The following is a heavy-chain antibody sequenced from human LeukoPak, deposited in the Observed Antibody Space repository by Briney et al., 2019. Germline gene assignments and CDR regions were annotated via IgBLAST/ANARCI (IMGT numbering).Heavy chain of an antibody. CDR2: ISGSGGST. Sequence: PGGSLRLSCAASGFTFSSYAMSWVRQAPGKGLEWVSAISGSGGSTYYADSVKGRFTIPRDNSKNTLYLQMNSLRAEDTAVYYCAKGKDIVVVPAAYFDYWGQGTLVTVSS. J-gene: IGHJ4*02. V-gene: IGHV3-23*01. CDR3: AKGKDIVVVPAAYFDY. CDR1: GFTFSSYA. D-gene: IGHD2-2*01.